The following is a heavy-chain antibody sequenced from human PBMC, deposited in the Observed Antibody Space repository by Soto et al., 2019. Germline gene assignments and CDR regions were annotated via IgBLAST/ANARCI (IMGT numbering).Heavy chain of an antibody. CDR3: ARHVMGARGWVEEPL. Sequence: EVQLVQSGAEVKKPGESLRVSCKGSGYSFTSYWISWVRQMPGKGLEWMGRIDPSDSYTNYSPSFQGHVTISADKSISTAYLQWSSLNASDTAIYYCARHVMGARGWVEEPLWGQGTLVTVSS. V-gene: IGHV5-10-1*01. CDR2: IDPSDSYT. CDR1: GYSFTSYW. J-gene: IGHJ4*02. D-gene: IGHD1-1*01.